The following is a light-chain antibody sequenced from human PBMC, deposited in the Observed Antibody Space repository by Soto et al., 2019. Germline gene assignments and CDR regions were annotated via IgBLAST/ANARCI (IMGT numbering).Light chain of an antibody. V-gene: IGKV3-20*01. J-gene: IGKJ5*01. CDR2: GAS. Sequence: DILVTTSYGTLSLSARERTTLSCRASQSVTSNYLAWYQQKPGQAPRLLVYGASSRATGISDRFSGSGSGTDFTLTISRLAPEDFAVYYCQHYVSPPITSAQGTRLEIK. CDR1: QSVTSNY. CDR3: QHYVSPPIT.